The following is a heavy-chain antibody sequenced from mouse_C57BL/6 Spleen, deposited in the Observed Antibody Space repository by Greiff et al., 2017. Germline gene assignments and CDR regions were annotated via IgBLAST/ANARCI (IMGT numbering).Heavy chain of an antibody. D-gene: IGHD1-1*01. CDR2: IDPENGDT. CDR3: TTFITRVVPAWFAY. J-gene: IGHJ3*01. Sequence: VQLQQSGAELVRPGASVKLSCTASGFNIKDDYMHWVKQRPEQGLEWIGWIDPENGDTEYASKFQGKATITADTSSNTAYLQLSSLTSEDTAVYYGTTFITRVVPAWFAYWGQGTLVTVSA. V-gene: IGHV14-4*01. CDR1: GFNIKDDY.